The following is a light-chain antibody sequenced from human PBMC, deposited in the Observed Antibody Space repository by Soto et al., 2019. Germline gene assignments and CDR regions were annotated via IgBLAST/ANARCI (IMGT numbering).Light chain of an antibody. CDR2: DAS. CDR1: QSVSRN. V-gene: IGKV3D-15*01. CDR3: QQYNNCPIT. J-gene: IGKJ5*01. Sequence: EIVMTHSPATLSVSPWEIATLSCGASQSVSRNLAWYQQKPGQAPRLLIYDASTRATGTPARFSGSGSGTKFTRSISSLQSEDFAVYYCQQYNNCPITFGQGTRLEIK.